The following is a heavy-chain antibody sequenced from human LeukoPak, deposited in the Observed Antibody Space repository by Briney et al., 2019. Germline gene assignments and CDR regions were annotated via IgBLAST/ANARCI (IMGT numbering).Heavy chain of an antibody. CDR3: ARVIRHDEEMATIYYFDY. V-gene: IGHV4-31*03. CDR2: IYYSGST. J-gene: IGHJ4*02. CDR1: GGSISSGGYY. D-gene: IGHD5-24*01. Sequence: PSQTLSLTCTVSGGSISSGGYYWSWIRQHPGKGLEWIGYIYYSGSTYYNPSLKSRVTISVDTSKNQFSLKLSSVTAADTAVYYCARVIRHDEEMATIYYFDYWGQGTLVTVSS.